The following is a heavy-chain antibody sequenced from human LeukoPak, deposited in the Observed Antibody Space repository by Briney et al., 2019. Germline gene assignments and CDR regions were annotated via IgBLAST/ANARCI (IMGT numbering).Heavy chain of an antibody. V-gene: IGHV1-46*01. D-gene: IGHD3-10*01. Sequence: GASVKVSCKASGYTFTSYYMHWVRQAPGQGLEWMGIINPSGGSTSYAQKFQGRVTMTRDTSTSTVYMEQSSLRSEDTAVYYCARDGGYYYGSGSYWGFGYYYGMDVWGQGTTVTVSS. CDR2: INPSGGST. CDR3: ARDGGYYYGSGSYWGFGYYYGMDV. CDR1: GYTFTSYY. J-gene: IGHJ6*02.